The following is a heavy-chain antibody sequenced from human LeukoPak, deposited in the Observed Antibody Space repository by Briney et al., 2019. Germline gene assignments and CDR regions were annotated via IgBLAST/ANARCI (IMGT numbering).Heavy chain of an antibody. V-gene: IGHV3-48*03. CDR3: AREREQQLAKSYFDY. Sequence: GGSLRLSCAASGFTFSSYEMNWVRQAPGKGLEWVSYISSSGSTIYYADSVKGRFTISRDNAKNSLYLQMNSLRAEDTAVYYCAREREQQLAKSYFDYWGQGTLVTVSS. J-gene: IGHJ4*02. CDR2: ISSSGSTI. D-gene: IGHD6-13*01. CDR1: GFTFSSYE.